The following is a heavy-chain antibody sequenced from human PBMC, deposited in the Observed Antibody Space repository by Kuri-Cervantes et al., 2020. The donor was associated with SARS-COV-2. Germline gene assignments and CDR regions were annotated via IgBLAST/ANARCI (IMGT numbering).Heavy chain of an antibody. V-gene: IGHV1-69*06. Sequence: SVKVSCRASGGTFSSYAISWVRQAPGQGLEWMGGIIPIFGTANYAQKLQGRVTITADKSTNTVYMELSSLRSGDTAVYYCARELYDSGWSQKRYYYYRMDVWGQGTTVTVSS. J-gene: IGHJ6*02. CDR1: GGTFSSYA. D-gene: IGHD6-19*01. CDR2: IIPIFGTA. CDR3: ARELYDSGWSQKRYYYYRMDV.